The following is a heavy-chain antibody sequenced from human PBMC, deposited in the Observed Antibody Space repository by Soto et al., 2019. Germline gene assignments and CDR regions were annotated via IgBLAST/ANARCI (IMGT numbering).Heavy chain of an antibody. CDR2: IYHSGST. D-gene: IGHD4-17*01. V-gene: IGHV4-30-2*01. CDR3: ARDDYGVFGY. Sequence: QLQLQESGSGLVKPSQTLSLTCAVSGGSISSGGYSWSWIRQPPGKGLEWIGYIYHSGSTYYNPSRKRRVTISVDMSKNQFSLKLSSVTAADTAVYYCARDDYGVFGYWGQGTLVTVSS. CDR1: GGSISSGGYS. J-gene: IGHJ4*02.